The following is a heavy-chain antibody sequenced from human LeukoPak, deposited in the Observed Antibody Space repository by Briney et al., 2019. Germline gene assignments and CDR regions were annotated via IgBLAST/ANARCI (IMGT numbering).Heavy chain of an antibody. CDR3: ARGTCSGGSCYSSLTNAFNI. J-gene: IGHJ3*02. D-gene: IGHD2-15*01. CDR1: GDSVSSNSAA. CDR2: TYYRSRWFN. V-gene: IGHV6-1*01. Sequence: PSQTLSLTCAISGDSVSSNSAACHWIRQSPSRGLEWLGRTYYRSRWFNDYAISVKTRITINPDVSKNQFTLQLHSVTPDDTAVYYCARGTCSGGSCYSSLTNAFNIWGQGTMVTVSS.